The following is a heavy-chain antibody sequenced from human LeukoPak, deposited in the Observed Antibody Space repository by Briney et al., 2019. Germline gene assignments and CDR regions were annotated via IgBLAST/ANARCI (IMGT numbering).Heavy chain of an antibody. CDR3: AREHGSGKLEP. CDR1: GFIFNSHP. V-gene: IGHV3-48*01. Sequence: PGGSLRLSCAASGFIFNSHPMNWVRQAPGKGLEWVSHISTSSNTIHYADSVKGRFTISRDNAKNSLYLQMNSLRGEDTAVYYCAREHGSGKLEPWGQGTLVTVSS. D-gene: IGHD3-10*01. J-gene: IGHJ5*02. CDR2: ISTSSNTI.